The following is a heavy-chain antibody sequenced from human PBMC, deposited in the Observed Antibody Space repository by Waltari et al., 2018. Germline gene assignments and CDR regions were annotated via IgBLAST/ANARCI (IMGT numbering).Heavy chain of an antibody. D-gene: IGHD3-3*01. Sequence: QFQLQESGPGLVRPSEPLSLACAVSGDSIRRSSYYCAWIRQPPGKGLAWIWRTYSSGGTSYHPSLKSRVPRSIGTSKYAFALMLSSVTAADTAVYYWAKRENFNVWSDAFDLWGQGTMVTVSS. V-gene: IGHV4-39*07. CDR1: GDSIRRSSYY. CDR3: AKRENFNVWSDAFDL. CDR2: TYSSGGT. J-gene: IGHJ3*01.